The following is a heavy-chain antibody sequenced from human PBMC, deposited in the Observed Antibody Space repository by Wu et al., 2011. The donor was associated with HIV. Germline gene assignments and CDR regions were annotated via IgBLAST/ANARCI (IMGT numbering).Heavy chain of an antibody. V-gene: IGHV1-69*05. J-gene: IGHJ6*02. Sequence: EWMEGSILSWHTKFAQKFQGRLTITTDELRTTAYMELSSLKSEDTAVYYCARNTDSVATSLYSLGVWGQGTVVTVSS. CDR2: SILSWHT. CDR3: ARNTDSVATSLYSLGV. D-gene: IGHD5-12*01.